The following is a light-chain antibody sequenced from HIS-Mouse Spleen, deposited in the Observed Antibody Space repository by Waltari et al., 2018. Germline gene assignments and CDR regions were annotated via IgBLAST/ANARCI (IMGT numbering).Light chain of an antibody. V-gene: IGKV1-9*01. CDR3: QQLNSYPPT. CDR2: AAS. CDR1: QGVSSY. J-gene: IGKJ1*01. Sequence: DIQLTQSPSFLSASVGDRVTITCRASQGVSSYLAWYQQKPGKAPKLLIYAASTLQRGGPSRFRGSGSGTEVTLTISSLQPEDFATYYCQQLNSYPPTFGQGTKGEIK.